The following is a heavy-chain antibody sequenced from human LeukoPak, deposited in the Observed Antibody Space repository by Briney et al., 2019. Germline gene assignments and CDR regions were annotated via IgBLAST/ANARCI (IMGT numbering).Heavy chain of an antibody. V-gene: IGHV3-7*01. CDR3: VKWTYTSNWWVVDY. CDR2: IKGDGSEK. Sequence: PGGSLRLYCAASGFTFSNYWMSWVRQAPEKGLECVANIKGDGSEKYYVDSVKGRFTISRDNAENSVYLQMNSLRVDDTAVYYCVKWTYTSNWWVVDYWGQGTLVTVSS. CDR1: GFTFSNYW. D-gene: IGHD6-13*01. J-gene: IGHJ4*02.